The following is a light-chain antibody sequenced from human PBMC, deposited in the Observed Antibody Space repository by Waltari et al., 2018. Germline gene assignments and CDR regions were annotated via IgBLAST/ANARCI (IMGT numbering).Light chain of an antibody. Sequence: QSALTQPASVSGSPGQSITISCTGFHSNVGSYNLVSWYLKHPGKAPKLLIYEGNRRPSGVSNRFSGSKSDNTASLTLSGLQAEDEADYYCCSNVGSSVFFGGGTKLTVL. V-gene: IGLV2-23*03. CDR2: EGN. J-gene: IGLJ2*01. CDR1: HSNVGSYNL. CDR3: CSNVGSSVF.